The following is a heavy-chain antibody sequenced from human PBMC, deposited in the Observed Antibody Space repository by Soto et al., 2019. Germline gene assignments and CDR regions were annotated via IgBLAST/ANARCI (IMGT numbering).Heavy chain of an antibody. CDR3: AKSIAVAGKERYYGMDV. D-gene: IGHD6-19*01. CDR1: GYTFTSYG. Sequence: ASVKVSCKASGYTFTSYGISWVRQAPGQGLEWMGWISAYNGNTNYAQKLQGRVTMTTDTSTSTAYMELRSLRSDDTAVYYCAKSIAVAGKERYYGMDVWGQGTTVTVSS. CDR2: ISAYNGNT. V-gene: IGHV1-18*01. J-gene: IGHJ6*02.